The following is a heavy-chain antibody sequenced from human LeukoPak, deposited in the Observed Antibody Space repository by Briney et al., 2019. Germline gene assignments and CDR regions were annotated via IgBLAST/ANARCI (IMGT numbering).Heavy chain of an antibody. V-gene: IGHV4-59*08. J-gene: IGHJ4*02. CDR3: VRRDNTGWNYFDC. CDR1: GGSINSHY. Sequence: PSETLSPTCTVSGGSINSHYWSWIRQSPGKGLEWIGDIYYSGSTKYNPSLKSRVTISVATPKNDLSLRLTSVLAADTAIYYCVRRDNTGWNYFDCWGQGILVTVSS. CDR2: IYYSGST. D-gene: IGHD6-19*01.